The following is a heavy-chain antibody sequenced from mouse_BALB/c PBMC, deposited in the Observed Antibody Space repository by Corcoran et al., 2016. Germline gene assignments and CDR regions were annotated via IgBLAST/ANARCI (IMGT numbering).Heavy chain of an antibody. CDR2: VYPGSGNT. CDR3: ARELGTGLSLDV. V-gene: IGHV1-84*02. Sequence: QIQLQQSGPELVKPGASVKISCKASGYTFTDYYINWVKQKPGQGLEGIGWVYPGSGNTKYNEKFKGKATLTVDTSSSTAYMQLSSLTSEDTAVYFCARELGTGLSLDVWGAGTTVTVSS. CDR1: GYTFTDYY. J-gene: IGHJ1*01. D-gene: IGHD4-1*01.